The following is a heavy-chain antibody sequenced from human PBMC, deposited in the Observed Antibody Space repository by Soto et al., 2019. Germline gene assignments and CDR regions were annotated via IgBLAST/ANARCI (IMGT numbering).Heavy chain of an antibody. V-gene: IGHV4-34*01. CDR2: INHSGST. J-gene: IGHJ4*02. Sequence: SETLSLTCAVYGGSLSGYNWNWIRQPPGKGLEWIGEINHSGSTDYNPSLKSRVTISLDTSKNQFSLKLASVTAADTAVYYCARAPPTARTYYYDSSGYSPLHYWGQGTLVTVSS. CDR3: ARAPPTARTYYYDSSGYSPLHY. CDR1: GGSLSGYN. D-gene: IGHD3-22*01.